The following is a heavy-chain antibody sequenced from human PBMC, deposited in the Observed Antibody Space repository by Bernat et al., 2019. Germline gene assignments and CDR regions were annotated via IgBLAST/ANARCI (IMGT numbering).Heavy chain of an antibody. CDR1: GFTFSSYS. Sequence: EVQLVESGGGLVKPGGSLRLSCAASGFTFSSYSMNWVRQAPGKGLEWVSSISSSSSYIYYADSVKGRFTISRDNAKNSLYLQMNSLRAEDTAVYYCARDRSTMARAFDIWGQGTMVTVSS. V-gene: IGHV3-21*01. CDR2: ISSSSSYI. J-gene: IGHJ3*02. D-gene: IGHD3-10*01. CDR3: ARDRSTMARAFDI.